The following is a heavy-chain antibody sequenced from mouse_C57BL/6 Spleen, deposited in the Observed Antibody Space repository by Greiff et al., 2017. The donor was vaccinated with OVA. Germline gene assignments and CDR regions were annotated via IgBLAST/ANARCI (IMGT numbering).Heavy chain of an antibody. V-gene: IGHV1-15*01. CDR2: IDPETGGT. CDR1: GYTFTDYE. J-gene: IGHJ2*01. D-gene: IGHD1-1*01. CDR3: TRNDYGSSPDD. Sequence: QVQLQQSGAELVRPGASVTLSCKASGYTFTDYEMHWVKQTPVHGLEWIGAIDPETGGTAYNQKFKGKAILTADKSSSTAYMALRSLTSEDSAVYYCTRNDYGSSPDDWGQGTTLTVSS.